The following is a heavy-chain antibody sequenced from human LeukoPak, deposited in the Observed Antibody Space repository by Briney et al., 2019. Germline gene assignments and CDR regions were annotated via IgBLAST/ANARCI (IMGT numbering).Heavy chain of an antibody. CDR1: GFTFSSSG. Sequence: GGSLRLSCAASGFTFSSSGMHWVRQAPGKGLEWVTFIRFDGSEKTYADSVKGRFTISRDISQNTLYLQMNSLRAEDTAVYYCARDSGGWYFDLWGRGTLVTVSS. J-gene: IGHJ2*01. D-gene: IGHD3-10*01. CDR2: IRFDGSEK. CDR3: ARDSGGWYFDL. V-gene: IGHV3-30*02.